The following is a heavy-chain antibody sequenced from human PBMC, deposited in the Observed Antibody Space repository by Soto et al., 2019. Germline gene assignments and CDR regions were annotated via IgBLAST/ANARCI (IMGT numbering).Heavy chain of an antibody. Sequence: SLTCSVSGASIRSGGYYWSWLRQSPGKGLEWIGHIYYTGSTFYSPSLKSRLTISLDTSKNQFSLDLRSVTAADTAMYYCARIEMASIKWGRGTLVTVS. CDR3: ARIEMASIK. J-gene: IGHJ1*01. CDR2: IYYTGST. V-gene: IGHV4-31*03. CDR1: GASIRSGGYY.